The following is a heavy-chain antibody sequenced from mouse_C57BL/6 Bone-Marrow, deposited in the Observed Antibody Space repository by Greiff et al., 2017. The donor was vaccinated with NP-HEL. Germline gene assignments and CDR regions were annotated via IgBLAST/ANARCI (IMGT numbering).Heavy chain of an antibody. CDR1: GFNIKDDY. V-gene: IGHV14-4*01. CDR2: IDPENGDT. Sequence: EVQLQQSGAELVRPGASVKLSCTASGFNIKDDYMHWVKQRPEQGLEWIGWIDPENGDTEYASKFQGKATITADTSSNTAYLQLSSLTSEDTAVYYCTTRMTTVVAGGYWGQGTAVTVSS. CDR3: TTRMTTVVAGGY. J-gene: IGHJ4*01. D-gene: IGHD1-1*01.